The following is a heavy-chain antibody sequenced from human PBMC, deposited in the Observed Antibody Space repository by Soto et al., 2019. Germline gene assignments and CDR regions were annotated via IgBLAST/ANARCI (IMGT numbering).Heavy chain of an antibody. V-gene: IGHV1-69*02. Sequence: SVKVSCKASGGTFSSYTFSWVRQAPGQGLEWMGRVIPILGITNYAQKFTAYMELSSLRSEDTAMYYCARGKYYYDVSGNFDYWG. CDR3: ARGKYYYDVSGNFDY. CDR2: VIPILGIT. CDR1: GGTFSSYT. D-gene: IGHD3-22*01. J-gene: IGHJ4*01.